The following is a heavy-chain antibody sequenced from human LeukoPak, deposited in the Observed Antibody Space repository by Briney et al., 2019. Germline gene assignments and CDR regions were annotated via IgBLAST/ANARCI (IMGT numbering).Heavy chain of an antibody. CDR1: GGSFSGYY. CDR3: ARHSSYSGQGYYYGMDV. CDR2: IYYSGST. D-gene: IGHD3-10*01. Sequence: SETLSLTCAVYGGSFSGYYWSWIRQPPGKGLEWIGYIYYSGSTNYNPSLKSRVTISVDTSKNQFSLKLSSVTAADTAVYYCARHSSYSGQGYYYGMDVWGQGTTVTVSS. V-gene: IGHV4-59*08. J-gene: IGHJ6*02.